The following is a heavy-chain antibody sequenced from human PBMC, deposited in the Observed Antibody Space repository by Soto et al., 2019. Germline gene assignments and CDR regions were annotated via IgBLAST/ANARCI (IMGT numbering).Heavy chain of an antibody. V-gene: IGHV4-30-4*08. D-gene: IGHD2-2*01. CDR3: ARGGDYAPRCFDY. J-gene: IGHJ4*02. Sequence: LSLTCTVSGGSISSSSYYWGWIRQPPGKGLEWIGYIYYSGSTYYNPSLKSRVTISVDTSKNQFSLKLSSVTAADTAVYYCARGGDYAPRCFDYWGQGTLVTVSS. CDR2: IYYSGST. CDR1: GGSISSSSYY.